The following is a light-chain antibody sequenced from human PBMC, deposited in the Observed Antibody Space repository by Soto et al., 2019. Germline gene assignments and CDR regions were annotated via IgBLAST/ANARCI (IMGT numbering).Light chain of an antibody. CDR1: QSISSSY. CDR2: AAS. V-gene: IGKV3-20*01. J-gene: IGKJ2*01. Sequence: EIVLTQSPGTLSLSPGEGATLSCRASQSISSSYLAWYQQKPGQAPRLLIYAASSRATGIPDRFSGSGSGIDFTLTISRLEPEDFAVYYCQLYGSSHMFSFGQGTKLEIK. CDR3: QLYGSSHMFS.